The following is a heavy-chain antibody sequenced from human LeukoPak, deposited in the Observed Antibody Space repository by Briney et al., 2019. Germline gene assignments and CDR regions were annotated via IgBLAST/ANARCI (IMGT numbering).Heavy chain of an antibody. CDR1: GGSISSYY. V-gene: IGHV4-59*01. J-gene: IGHJ1*01. CDR2: ISDIGST. D-gene: IGHD2-8*02. Sequence: PSETLSLTCTVSGGSISSYYWSWIRQPPGKGLEWIAYISDIGSTNYNPSLKSRVTISVDTSKNQFSLKLSSVTAADTAVYYCARDVGYGYFQHWGQGTLVTVSS. CDR3: ARDVGYGYFQH.